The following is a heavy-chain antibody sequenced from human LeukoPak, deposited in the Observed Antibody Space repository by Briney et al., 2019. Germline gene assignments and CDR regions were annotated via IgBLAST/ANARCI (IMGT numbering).Heavy chain of an antibody. CDR1: GFYFASYA. V-gene: IGHV3-23*01. J-gene: IGHJ5*02. CDR3: XXXXXXXXMVYWFDP. CDR2: LTSSGANT. Sequence: GGSLRLSCAASGFYFASYAMSWVRQAPGKGLELVSALTSSGANTHYADSVRGRFTISRDNSKNTLYLQMNTLRVDDTAVYYXXXXXXXXXMVYWFDPWGQGTLVTVSS. D-gene: IGHD2-8*01.